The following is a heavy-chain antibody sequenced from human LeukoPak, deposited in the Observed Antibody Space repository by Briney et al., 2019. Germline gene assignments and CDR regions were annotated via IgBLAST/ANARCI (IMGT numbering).Heavy chain of an antibody. V-gene: IGHV3-9*01. CDR1: GFTFSDYY. CDR3: AKSLYFDWLYGYFDF. Sequence: PGGSLRLSCAASGFTFSDYYMSWIRQAPGKGLEWVSGISGNSGNIGYADSVKGRFTISRDNAKNSLYLQMNSLRAEDTAFYYCAKSLYFDWLYGYFDFWGQGTLLTVSS. D-gene: IGHD3-9*01. CDR2: ISGNSGNI. J-gene: IGHJ4*02.